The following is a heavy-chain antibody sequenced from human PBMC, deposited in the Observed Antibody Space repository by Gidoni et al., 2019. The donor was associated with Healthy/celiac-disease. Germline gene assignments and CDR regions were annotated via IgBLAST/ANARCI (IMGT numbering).Heavy chain of an antibody. J-gene: IGHJ3*02. D-gene: IGHD3-10*01. CDR2: MGTAGDT. CDR3: ARLSGDAFDI. V-gene: IGHV3-13*04. Sequence: EVQLVEAGGGLVQPGGYLSLSCEASGFTFSSYAMHWVRQATGKGLEWGSAMGTAGDTYYPGSVKGRFTISRENAKNSLYLQMNSLRAGDTAVYYCARLSGDAFDIWGQGTMVTVSS. CDR1: GFTFSSYA.